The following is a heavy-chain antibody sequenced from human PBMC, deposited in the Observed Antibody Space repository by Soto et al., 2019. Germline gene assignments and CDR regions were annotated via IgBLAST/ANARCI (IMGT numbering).Heavy chain of an antibody. CDR1: GGSISSYY. J-gene: IGHJ3*02. CDR2: IYYSGST. V-gene: IGHV4-59*01. Sequence: SETLSLTCTVSGGSISSYYWSWIRQPPGKGLEWIGYIYYSGSTNYNPSLKSRVTISVDTSKNQFSLKLSSVTAADTAVYYCARAARKDAFDIGGQGTMVS. CDR3: ARAARKDAFDI.